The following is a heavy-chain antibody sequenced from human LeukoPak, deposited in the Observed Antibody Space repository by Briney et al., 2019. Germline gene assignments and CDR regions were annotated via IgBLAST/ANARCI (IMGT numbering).Heavy chain of an antibody. J-gene: IGHJ3*02. CDR1: GGSISSYY. V-gene: IGHV4-59*01. CDR3: VRGSYSSSSAFDI. Sequence: SETLSLTCTVSGGSISSYYWSWIRQPPGKGLEWIGYIYYSGSTNYNPSLKSRVTISVDTSKNQFSLKLSSVTAADTAVYYCVRGSYSSSSAFDIWGQGTMVTVSS. CDR2: IYYSGST. D-gene: IGHD6-6*01.